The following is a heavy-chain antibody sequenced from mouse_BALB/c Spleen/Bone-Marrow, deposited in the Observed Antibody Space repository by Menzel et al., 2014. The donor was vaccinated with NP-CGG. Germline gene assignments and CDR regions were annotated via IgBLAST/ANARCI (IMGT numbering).Heavy chain of an antibody. CDR1: GFSLTSYG. Sequence: VKVEESGPGLVAPSQSLSITCTVSGFSLTSYGVHWVRQPPGKGLEWLGVIWAGGSTNYNSALMSRLSISKDNSKSQVFLKMNSLQTDDTAMDYCARDWLRRAMDYWGQGTSVTVSS. D-gene: IGHD2-2*01. CDR3: ARDWLRRAMDY. V-gene: IGHV2-9*02. CDR2: IWAGGST. J-gene: IGHJ4*01.